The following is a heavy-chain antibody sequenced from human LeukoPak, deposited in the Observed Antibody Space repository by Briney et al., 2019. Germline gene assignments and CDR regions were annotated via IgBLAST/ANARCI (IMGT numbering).Heavy chain of an antibody. CDR3: AGDPPGTPVGFDV. CDR2: ITPLSATP. Sequence: SVKVLCNASARTLHRYAIRWVRQAPGQGLEYMGRITPLSATPSQSQWIKGRVTINADISTNTDYFNLSSLRSEDTALYFCAGDPPGTPVGFDVWGQGTMVTVSS. J-gene: IGHJ3*01. V-gene: IGHV1-69*06. CDR1: ARTLHRYA. D-gene: IGHD3-10*01.